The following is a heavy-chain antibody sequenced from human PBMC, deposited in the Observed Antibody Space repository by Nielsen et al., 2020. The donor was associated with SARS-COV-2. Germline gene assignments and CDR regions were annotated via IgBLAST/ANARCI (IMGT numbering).Heavy chain of an antibody. J-gene: IGHJ4*02. V-gene: IGHV3-7*03. D-gene: IGHD1/OR15-1a*01. CDR3: ARDSITGTSDY. CDR2: IKQDGSEK. Sequence: GESLKISCAASGFTFSSYWMSWVRQAPGKGLEWVANIKQDGSEKYYVESVKGRFTISRDNAKKSLYLQMNSLRAEDTAVYYCARDSITGTSDYWGQGTLVTVSS. CDR1: GFTFSSYW.